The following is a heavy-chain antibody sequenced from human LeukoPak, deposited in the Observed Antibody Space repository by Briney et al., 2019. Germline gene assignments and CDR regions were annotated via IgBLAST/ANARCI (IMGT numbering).Heavy chain of an antibody. V-gene: IGHV1-2*02. D-gene: IGHD1-26*01. CDR2: INPNSGDT. Sequence: ASVKVSCKASGYTFTSYGISWVRQAPGQGLEWMGWINPNSGDTSFAQKFQGRVTMTGDTSISTTYMELIRLTSDDTAVYYCARDGNFDHWGQGTLVTVSS. CDR3: ARDGNFDH. J-gene: IGHJ4*02. CDR1: GYTFTSYG.